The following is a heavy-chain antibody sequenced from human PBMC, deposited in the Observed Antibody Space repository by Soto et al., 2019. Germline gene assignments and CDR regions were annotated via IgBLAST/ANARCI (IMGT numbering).Heavy chain of an antibody. CDR1: GGSFSGYY. D-gene: IGHD5-12*01. J-gene: IGHJ4*02. CDR2: INHSGST. Sequence: NPSETLSLTCAVYGGSFSGYYWSWIRQPPGKGLEWIGEINHSGSTNYNPSLKSRVTISVDTSKNQFSLKLNSVTAADTAVYYCARGRWLRTSFDYWGQGTLVTVSS. CDR3: ARGRWLRTSFDY. V-gene: IGHV4-34*01.